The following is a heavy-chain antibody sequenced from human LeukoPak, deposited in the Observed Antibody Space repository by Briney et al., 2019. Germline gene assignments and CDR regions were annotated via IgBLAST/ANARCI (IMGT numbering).Heavy chain of an antibody. CDR1: GYTFTSYY. CDR2: INPSGGST. J-gene: IGHJ4*02. CDR3: ARHPHYNSSGYYYVLVDY. Sequence: ASVKVSCKASGYTFTSYYMHWVRQAPGQGLEWMGIINPSGGSTSYAQKFQGRVTMTRDTSTSTVYMELSSLRSADTAVYYCARHPHYNSSGYYYVLVDYCGQGTLVTVSS. D-gene: IGHD3-22*01. V-gene: IGHV1-46*01.